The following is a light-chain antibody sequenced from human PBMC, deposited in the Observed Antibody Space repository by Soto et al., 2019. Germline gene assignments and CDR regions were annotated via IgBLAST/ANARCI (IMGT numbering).Light chain of an antibody. CDR1: SSNIGSNY. CDR2: RNN. CDR3: AAWDDSLSAVV. J-gene: IGLJ1*01. V-gene: IGLV1-47*01. Sequence: QSVLAQPPSGSGTPGQRVSISCSGSSSNIGSNYVYWYQQLPGTAPKLLIYRNNQRPSGVPDRFSGSKSGTSASLAISGLRSEDEADYYCAAWDDSLSAVVFGTGTKVTVL.